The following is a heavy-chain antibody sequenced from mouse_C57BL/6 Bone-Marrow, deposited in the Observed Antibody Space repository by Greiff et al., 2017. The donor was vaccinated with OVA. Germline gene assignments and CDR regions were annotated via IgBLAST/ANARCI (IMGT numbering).Heavy chain of an antibody. J-gene: IGHJ1*03. CDR2: IYPRSGNT. Sequence: VQLQQSGAELARPGASVKLSCKASGYTFTSYGISWVKQSTGKGLEWIGEIYPRSGNTYSNEKFKGKATLTADKSSSTAYMELRSLTSEDSAGYFCAIEDYGYDCWYFDVWGTGTTVTVSS. V-gene: IGHV1-81*01. D-gene: IGHD2-2*01. CDR1: GYTFTSYG. CDR3: AIEDYGYDCWYFDV.